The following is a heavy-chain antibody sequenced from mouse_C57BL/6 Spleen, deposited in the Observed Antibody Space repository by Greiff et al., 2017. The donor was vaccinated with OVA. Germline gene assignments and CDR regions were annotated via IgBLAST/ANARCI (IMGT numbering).Heavy chain of an antibody. CDR2: IYWDDDK. CDR3: ARIAYITTVVDAWFAY. V-gene: IGHV8-12*01. CDR1: GFSLSTSGMG. J-gene: IGHJ3*01. D-gene: IGHD1-1*01. Sequence: QVTLKESGPGILQSSQTLRLTCSFSGFSLSTSGMGVSWIRQPSGKGLEWLAHIYWDDDKRYNPSLKSRLTISKDTSRNQVFLKITSVDTADTATYYCARIAYITTVVDAWFAYWGQGTLVTVSA.